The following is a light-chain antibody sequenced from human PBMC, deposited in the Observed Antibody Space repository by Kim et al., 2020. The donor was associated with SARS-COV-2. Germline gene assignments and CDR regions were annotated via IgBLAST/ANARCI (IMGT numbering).Light chain of an antibody. V-gene: IGKV3-15*01. J-gene: IGKJ1*01. CDR1: QSVSSN. CDR3: QQDNNWPPWT. CDR2: GAS. Sequence: STGERATLSCTASQSVSSNLAWYQQKPGQAPRRLIYGASTRATGIPARFSGSGSGTEFTRTISGLQSEDFAVYYCQQDNNWPPWTFGQGTKVDIK.